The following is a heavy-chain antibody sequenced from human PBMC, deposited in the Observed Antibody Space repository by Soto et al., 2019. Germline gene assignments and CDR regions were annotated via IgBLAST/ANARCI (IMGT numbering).Heavy chain of an antibody. Sequence: ASVKVSCKTSGYIFTGYFIHWVRQTPGQGLQWMGRITPNSGDTNYGQTFQGRVTFTTDTSTSTAYMELSGLRSGDTALYYCVIWRYGSKSLEVWGQGTLVPV. CDR1: GYIFTGYF. D-gene: IGHD4-17*01. V-gene: IGHV1-2*06. CDR2: ITPNSGDT. J-gene: IGHJ3*01. CDR3: VIWRYGSKSLEV.